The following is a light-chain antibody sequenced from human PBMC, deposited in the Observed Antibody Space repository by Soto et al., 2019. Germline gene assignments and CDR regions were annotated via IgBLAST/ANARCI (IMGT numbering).Light chain of an antibody. CDR3: QKYSSVPV. J-gene: IGKJ3*01. CDR2: AAL. CDR1: QDIRNF. Sequence: DIQMTQSPTSLSASVGDRVTITCRASQDIRNFVACYQQKPGKAPKLLIYAALTLQSVVPSRFTGSGSGTDFTLTINSRQPEDVATYYCQKYSSVPVFGPGTKVEIK. V-gene: IGKV1-27*01.